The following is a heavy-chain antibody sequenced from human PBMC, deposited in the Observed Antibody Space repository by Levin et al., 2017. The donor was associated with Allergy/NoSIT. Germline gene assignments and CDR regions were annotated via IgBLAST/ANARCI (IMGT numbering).Heavy chain of an antibody. CDR2: ISWNSGSI. CDR1: GFTFDDYA. Sequence: SLKISCAASGFTFDDYAMHWVRQAPGKGLEWVSGISWNSGSIGYADSVKGRFTISRDNAKNSLYLQMNSLRAEDTALYYCAGGSGYAGEDWFDPWGQGTLVTVSS. J-gene: IGHJ5*02. D-gene: IGHD5-12*01. CDR3: AGGSGYAGEDWFDP. V-gene: IGHV3-9*01.